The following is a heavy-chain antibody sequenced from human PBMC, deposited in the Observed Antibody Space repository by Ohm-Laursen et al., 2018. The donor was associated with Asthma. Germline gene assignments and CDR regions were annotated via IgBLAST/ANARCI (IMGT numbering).Heavy chain of an antibody. CDR2: ISSSSSYI. CDR1: GFTFSSYS. D-gene: IGHD2-2*01. CDR3: ARVVVVPAAMLPWFDP. Sequence: SLRLSCSASGFTFSSYSMNWVRQAPGKGLEWVSSISSSSSYIYYADSVKGRFTISRDNAKNSLYLQMNSLRAEDTAVYYCARVVVVPAAMLPWFDPWGQGTLVTVSS. V-gene: IGHV3-21*01. J-gene: IGHJ5*02.